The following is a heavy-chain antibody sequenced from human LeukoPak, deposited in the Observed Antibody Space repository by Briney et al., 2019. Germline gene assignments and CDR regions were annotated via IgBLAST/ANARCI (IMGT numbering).Heavy chain of an antibody. CDR3: ARETDSTLFGY. CDR1: GFTFSSYG. CDR2: ISSSGTTI. D-gene: IGHD2-2*01. J-gene: IGHJ4*02. Sequence: GGTLRLSCAASGFTFSSYGMSWVRQAPGKGLEWLSYISSSGTTIYYADSVKGRFTVSRDNARNSLYLQMNSLRAEDTAVYYCARETDSTLFGYWGQGTLVTVSS. V-gene: IGHV3-48*04.